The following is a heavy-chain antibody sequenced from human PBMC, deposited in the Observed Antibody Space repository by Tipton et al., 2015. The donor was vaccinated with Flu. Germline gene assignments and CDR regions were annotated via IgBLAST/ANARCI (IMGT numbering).Heavy chain of an antibody. CDR1: GGSISSGSYY. V-gene: IGHV4-61*02. CDR3: ARSKYPPLGAVVDDY. Sequence: TLSLTCTVSGGSISSGSYYWSWIRQPAGKGLEWIGRIYTSGSTNYNPSLKSRVTISVDTSKNQFSLKLSSVTAADTAVYYCARSKYPPLGAVVDDYWGQGAPVTVSS. D-gene: IGHD6-19*01. J-gene: IGHJ4*02. CDR2: IYTSGST.